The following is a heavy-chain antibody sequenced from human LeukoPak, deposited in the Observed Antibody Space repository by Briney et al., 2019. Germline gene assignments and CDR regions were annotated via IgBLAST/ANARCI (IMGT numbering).Heavy chain of an antibody. CDR1: GYTFTSSA. J-gene: IGHJ4*02. CDR3: ATDLKKGDSGCFDY. V-gene: IGHV7-4-1*02. Sequence: ASVKVSCKASGYTFTSSALNWVRQAPGQGLEWMGWINTNTGNPTYAQGFTGRFAFSLDTSVSTAYLQISSLKAEDTAVYHCATDLKKGDSGCFDYWGQGTLVTVSS. CDR2: INTNTGNP. D-gene: IGHD6-19*01.